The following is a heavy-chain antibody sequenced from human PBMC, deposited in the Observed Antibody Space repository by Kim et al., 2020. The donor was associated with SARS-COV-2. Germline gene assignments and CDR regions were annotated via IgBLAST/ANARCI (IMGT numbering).Heavy chain of an antibody. Sequence: SVKVSCKASGGTFSSYAISWVRQAPGQGLEWMGGIIPIFGTANYAQKFQGRVTITADESTSTAYMELSSLRSEDTAVYYCARVLGPYCSSTSCYVRNNENTDYYYYYGMDVWGQGTTVTVSS. D-gene: IGHD2-2*01. CDR3: ARVLGPYCSSTSCYVRNNENTDYYYYYGMDV. J-gene: IGHJ6*02. CDR1: GGTFSSYA. V-gene: IGHV1-69*13. CDR2: IIPIFGTA.